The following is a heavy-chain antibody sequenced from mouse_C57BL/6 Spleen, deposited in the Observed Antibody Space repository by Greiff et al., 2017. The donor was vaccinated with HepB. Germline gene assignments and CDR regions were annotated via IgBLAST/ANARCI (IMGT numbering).Heavy chain of an antibody. CDR3: ARRIVVARYFDV. CDR2: IYPGDGDT. J-gene: IGHJ1*03. D-gene: IGHD1-1*01. CDR1: GYAFSSYW. V-gene: IGHV1-80*01. Sequence: QVQLQQSGAELVKPGASVKISCKASGYAFSSYWMNWVKQRPGKGLEWIGQIYPGDGDTNYNGKFKGKATLTAAKSSSTAYMQLSSLTSEDSAVYFCARRIVVARYFDVWGTGTTVTVSS.